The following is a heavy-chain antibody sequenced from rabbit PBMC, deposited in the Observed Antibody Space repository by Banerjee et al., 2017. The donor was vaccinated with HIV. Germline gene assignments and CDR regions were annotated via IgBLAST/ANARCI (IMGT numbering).Heavy chain of an antibody. V-gene: IGHV1S45*01. J-gene: IGHJ4*01. CDR1: GFDLSSYYY. Sequence: QEQLEESGGGLVQPGGSLTLTYKASGFDLSSYYYMCWVRQAPRKGLEWIACIVAGSDGMTYYASWAKGRFTISKTSSTTVTLQMTSLTAADTATYFCARDRYGSGSVDHDLWGPGTLVTV. D-gene: IGHD5-1*01. CDR2: IVAGSDGMT. CDR3: ARDRYGSGSVDHDL.